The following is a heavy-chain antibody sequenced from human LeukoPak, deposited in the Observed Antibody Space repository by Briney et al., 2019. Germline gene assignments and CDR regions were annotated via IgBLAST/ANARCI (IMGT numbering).Heavy chain of an antibody. CDR3: VSLSRSYYSAYNWLDP. CDR2: IERKTDGGTT. D-gene: IGHD1-26*01. V-gene: IGHV3-15*04. CDR1: GFTFSNAW. J-gene: IGHJ5*02. Sequence: GGSLRLSCAASGFTFSNAWMNWVRQAPGKGLEWVGRIERKTDGGTTDYAAPVKGRFTISRDDSKNTLYLQMNSLKTEDTAVYYCVSLSRSYYSAYNWLDPWGQGTLVTVSS.